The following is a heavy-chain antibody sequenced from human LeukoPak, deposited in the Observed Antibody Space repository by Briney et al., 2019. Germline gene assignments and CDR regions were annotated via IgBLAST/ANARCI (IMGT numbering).Heavy chain of an antibody. Sequence: GGSLRLSCAASGFTFSTYTMSWVRQAPGKGLEWVSSITSSSSFTYYADSLKGRFTISRDNAKNSLYLQMNSLTVEDTAVYYCARSVGSYYGDLWGQGTLVTVSS. J-gene: IGHJ5*02. CDR3: ARSVGSYYGDL. CDR1: GFTFSTYT. V-gene: IGHV3-21*01. CDR2: ITSSSSFT. D-gene: IGHD3-22*01.